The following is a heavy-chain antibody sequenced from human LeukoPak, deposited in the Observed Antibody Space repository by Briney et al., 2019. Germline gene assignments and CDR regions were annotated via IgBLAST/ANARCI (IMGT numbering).Heavy chain of an antibody. CDR2: IYYSGST. Sequence: PSETLSLTCTVSGGSISGYYWSWIRQPPGKGLEWIGYIYYSGSTNYNPSLKSRVTISVDTSKNQFSLKLSSVTAADTAVYYCARGHAFDIWGQGTMVAVSS. J-gene: IGHJ3*02. V-gene: IGHV4-59*01. CDR3: ARGHAFDI. CDR1: GGSISGYY.